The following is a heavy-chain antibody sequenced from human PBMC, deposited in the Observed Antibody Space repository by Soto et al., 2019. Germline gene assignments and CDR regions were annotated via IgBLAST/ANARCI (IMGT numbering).Heavy chain of an antibody. CDR1: GGSFSGYY. CDR2: INHSGST. J-gene: IGHJ4*02. CDR3: ASRASRYCSSTSCRNN. Sequence: QVQLQQWGAGLLKPSETLSLTCAVYGGSFSGYYWSWIRQPPGKGLEWIGEINHSGSTNYNPSLKSLITISVDTSKNQFSLKLSSVTAADTAVYYCASRASRYCSSTSCRNNWGQGTLVTVSS. V-gene: IGHV4-34*01. D-gene: IGHD2-2*01.